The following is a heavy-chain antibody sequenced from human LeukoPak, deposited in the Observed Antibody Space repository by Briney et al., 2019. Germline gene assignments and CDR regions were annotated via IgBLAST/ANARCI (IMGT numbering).Heavy chain of an antibody. D-gene: IGHD2-15*01. CDR3: AKSGRFCSGSTCYQEASLDY. J-gene: IGHJ4*02. Sequence: GGSLRLSCAASGFTFSSYWMSWVRQAPGKGLEWVANIKQDGSEKYYVDSVKGRFTISRDNAKNSLYLQMNSLRAEDTAVYYCAKSGRFCSGSTCYQEASLDYWGQGTLVTVSS. V-gene: IGHV3-7*01. CDR2: IKQDGSEK. CDR1: GFTFSSYW.